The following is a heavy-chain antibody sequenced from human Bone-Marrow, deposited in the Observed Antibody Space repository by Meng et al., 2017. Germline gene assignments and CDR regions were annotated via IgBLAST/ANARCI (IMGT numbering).Heavy chain of an antibody. CDR1: GFTFSNHY. J-gene: IGHJ4*02. V-gene: IGHV3-7*03. CDR3: ARGGYGDYDVLYYFDY. Sequence: GESLKISCAASGFTFSNHYMTWVRQAPGKGLEWVGHIKQDGSWRYYVDSVKGRFTISRDNAKNSLYLQMSSLRAEDTAVYYCARGGYGDYDVLYYFDYWGQGTLVTVSS. D-gene: IGHD4-17*01. CDR2: IKQDGSWR.